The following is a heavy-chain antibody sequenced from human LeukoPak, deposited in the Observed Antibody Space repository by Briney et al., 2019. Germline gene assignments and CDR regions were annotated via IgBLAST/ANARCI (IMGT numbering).Heavy chain of an antibody. CDR1: GFTFRSYA. D-gene: IGHD1-26*01. Sequence: GGSLRLSCAASGFTFRSYAMNWVRQAPGKGLEWVSGISDSGGRTYYAESVKGRFAISRDNAKNSVYLQMSSLRVEDTAVYYCARDGTPFDSWGQGTLVTVSS. V-gene: IGHV3-23*01. CDR2: ISDSGGRT. CDR3: ARDGTPFDS. J-gene: IGHJ4*02.